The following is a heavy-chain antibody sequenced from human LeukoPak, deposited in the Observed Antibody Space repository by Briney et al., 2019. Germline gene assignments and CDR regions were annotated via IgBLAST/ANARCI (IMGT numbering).Heavy chain of an antibody. Sequence: GGSLRLSCAASGFSFSSNWMHWVRQAPGKGLEWVSAISGSGGSTYYADSVKGRFTISRDNSKNTLFLQMNSLRAEDTAVYYCAKRRGLELLYYYYMDVWGKGTTVTVSS. CDR3: AKRRGLELLYYYYMDV. V-gene: IGHV3-23*01. J-gene: IGHJ6*03. CDR2: ISGSGGST. CDR1: GFSFSSNW. D-gene: IGHD1-7*01.